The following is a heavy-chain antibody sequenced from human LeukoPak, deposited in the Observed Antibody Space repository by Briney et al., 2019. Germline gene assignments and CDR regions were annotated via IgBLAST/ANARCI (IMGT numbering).Heavy chain of an antibody. V-gene: IGHV3-48*01. CDR3: ARGNYGDHADY. D-gene: IGHD4-17*01. J-gene: IGHJ4*02. CDR2: ISIIRSTI. CDR1: GFTFSNAW. Sequence: GGSLRLSCAASGFTFSNAWMNWVRQAPGKGLEWVSYISIIRSTIYYADSVRGRFTISRDNAKNSLYLQMNSLRAEDTAVYYCARGNYGDHADYWGQGTLVTVSS.